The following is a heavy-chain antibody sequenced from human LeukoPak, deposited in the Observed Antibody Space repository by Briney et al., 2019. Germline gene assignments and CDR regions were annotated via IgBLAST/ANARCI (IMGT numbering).Heavy chain of an antibody. CDR1: GGSISGYY. CDR3: TREGPPVHYTGYYDY. J-gene: IGHJ4*02. CDR2: IYYSGTT. Sequence: SETLSLTCTVSGGSISGYYWCWIRQPPGKGLEWIGYIYYSGTTNYNPSLKSRVTISVDTSKNQVSLKLTSATAADSAVYYCTREGPPVHYTGYYDYWGQGTLVTVSS. V-gene: IGHV4-59*01. D-gene: IGHD3-9*01.